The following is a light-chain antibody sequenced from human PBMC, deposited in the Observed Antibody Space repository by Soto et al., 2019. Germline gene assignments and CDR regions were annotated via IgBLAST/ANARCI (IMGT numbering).Light chain of an antibody. CDR2: VNRDGGH. CDR1: SGHSNYA. CDR3: QAWGTGGV. Sequence: QLVLTQSPSASASLGASVKLTCTLSSGHSNYAIAWHQQQPEKGPRYLMEVNRDGGHTKGNGIPDRFSGSSSGADRYLTISSLQSDDEADYYCQAWGTGGVFGGGTKLTVL. J-gene: IGLJ3*02. V-gene: IGLV4-69*01.